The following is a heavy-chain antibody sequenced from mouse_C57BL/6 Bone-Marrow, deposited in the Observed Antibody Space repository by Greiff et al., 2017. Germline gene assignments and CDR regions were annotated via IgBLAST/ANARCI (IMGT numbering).Heavy chain of an antibody. J-gene: IGHJ1*03. V-gene: IGHV1-82*01. Sequence: LVESGPELVKPGASVKISCKASGYAFSSSWMNWVKQRPGKGLEWIGRIYPGDGDTNYNGKFKGKATLTADKSSSTAYMQLSSLTSEDSAVYFCANYYGSSPHWYFDVWGTGTTVTVSS. D-gene: IGHD1-1*01. CDR3: ANYYGSSPHWYFDV. CDR1: GYAFSSSW. CDR2: IYPGDGDT.